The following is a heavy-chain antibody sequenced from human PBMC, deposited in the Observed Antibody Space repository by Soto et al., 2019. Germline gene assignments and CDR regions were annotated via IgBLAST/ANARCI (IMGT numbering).Heavy chain of an antibody. V-gene: IGHV1-69*02. D-gene: IGHD2-2*01. CDR3: ASVDTGCSSTSCPPPTDY. Sequence: SVKVSCKASGGTFSSYTISWVRQAPGQGLEWMGRIIPILGIANYAQKFQGRVTITADKSTSTAYMELSSLRSEDTAVYYCASVDTGCSSTSCPPPTDYWGQGTLVTVSS. CDR1: GGTFSSYT. CDR2: IIPILGIA. J-gene: IGHJ4*02.